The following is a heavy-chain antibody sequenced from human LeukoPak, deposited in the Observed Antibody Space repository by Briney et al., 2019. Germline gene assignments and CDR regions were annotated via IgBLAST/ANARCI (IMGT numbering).Heavy chain of an antibody. V-gene: IGHV4-34*01. CDR1: GGSFSGYY. CDR2: INHSGST. Sequence: SETLSLTCAVYGGSFSGYYWSWIRQPPGKGLEWIGEINHSGSTNYNPSLKSRVTISVVTSKNQFSLKLSSVTAAGTAVYYCARVAYGDYDPLYYYYGMDVWGQGTTVTVSS. J-gene: IGHJ6*02. CDR3: ARVAYGDYDPLYYYYGMDV. D-gene: IGHD4-17*01.